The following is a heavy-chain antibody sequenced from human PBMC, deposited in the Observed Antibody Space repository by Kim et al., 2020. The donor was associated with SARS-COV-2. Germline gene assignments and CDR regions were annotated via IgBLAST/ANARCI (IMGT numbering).Heavy chain of an antibody. CDR1: GYSFTSYW. J-gene: IGHJ4*02. CDR3: ARGVGIQLWSIHFDY. D-gene: IGHD5-18*01. Sequence: GESLKISCKGSGYSFTSYWIGWVRQMPGKGLEWMGIIYPGDSDTRYSPSFQGQVTISADKSISTAYLQWSSLKASDTAMYYCARGVGIQLWSIHFDYWGQGTLVTVSS. V-gene: IGHV5-51*01. CDR2: IYPGDSDT.